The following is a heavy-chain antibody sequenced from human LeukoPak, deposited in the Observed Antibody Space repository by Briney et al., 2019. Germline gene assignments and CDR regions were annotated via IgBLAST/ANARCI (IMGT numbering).Heavy chain of an antibody. Sequence: SETLSLTCTVPVGSISNYYWSWSREPPGKGLWWIGYIYYSGGTNYNASLKSRVTISVDTSKHQFSLRLSCVTAADTAVCYCVRGSGWYYLWGQGTLVTVSS. CDR3: VRGSGWYYL. J-gene: IGHJ4*02. CDR1: VGSISNYY. V-gene: IGHV4-59*01. D-gene: IGHD6-19*01. CDR2: IYYSGGT.